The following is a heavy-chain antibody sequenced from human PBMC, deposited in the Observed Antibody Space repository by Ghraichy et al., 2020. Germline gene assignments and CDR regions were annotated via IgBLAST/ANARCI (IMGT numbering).Heavy chain of an antibody. J-gene: IGHJ4*02. CDR2: ISSSSSTI. D-gene: IGHD4-17*01. V-gene: IGHV3-48*02. CDR1: GFTFSSYS. Sequence: GGSLRLSCAASGFTFSSYSMNWVRQAPGKGLEWVSYISSSSSTIYYADSVKGRFTISRDNAKNSLYLQMNSLRDEDTAVYYCARATSKRYYGDPEMPPYWGQGTLVTVSS. CDR3: ARATSKRYYGDPEMPPY.